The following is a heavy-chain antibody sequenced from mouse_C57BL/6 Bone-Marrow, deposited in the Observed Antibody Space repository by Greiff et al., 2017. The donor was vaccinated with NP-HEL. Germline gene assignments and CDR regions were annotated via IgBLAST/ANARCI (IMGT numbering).Heavy chain of an antibody. J-gene: IGHJ2*01. CDR3: ARENYDYDGLDY. Sequence: LQQPGAELVKPGASVKMSCKASGYTFTSYWITWVKQRPGQGLEWIGDIYPGSGSTNYNEKFKSKATLTVDTSSSTAYMQLSSLTSEDSAVYYCARENYDYDGLDYWGQGTTLTVSS. V-gene: IGHV1-55*01. CDR2: IYPGSGST. CDR1: GYTFTSYW. D-gene: IGHD2-4*01.